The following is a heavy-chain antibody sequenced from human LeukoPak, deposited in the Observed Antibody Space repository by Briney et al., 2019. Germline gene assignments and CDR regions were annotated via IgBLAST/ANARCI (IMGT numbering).Heavy chain of an antibody. CDR3: AREVFCSSTSCPNWFDP. V-gene: IGHV4-39*07. J-gene: IGHJ5*02. CDR1: GGSISSSSYY. Sequence: SETLSLTCTVSGGSISSSSYYWGWIRQPPGKGLEWIGSIYYSGSTYYNPSLKSRVTISVDTSKNQFSLKLSSVTAADTAVYYCAREVFCSSTSCPNWFDPWGQGTLVTVSS. D-gene: IGHD2-2*01. CDR2: IYYSGST.